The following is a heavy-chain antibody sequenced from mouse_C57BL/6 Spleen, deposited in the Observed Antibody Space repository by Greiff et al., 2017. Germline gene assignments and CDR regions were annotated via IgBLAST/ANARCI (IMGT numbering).Heavy chain of an antibody. CDR2: ISYRGST. Sequence: EVKLVESGPGLAKPSQTLSLTCSVTGYSITSDYWNWIRKFPGNKLEYMGYISYRGSTYYNPSLKSRISITRDTSKNQYYMQLNSVTTEDTATYYGARAVGEGYFDVWGTGTTVTVSS. J-gene: IGHJ1*03. CDR1: GYSITSDY. CDR3: ARAVGEGYFDV. V-gene: IGHV3-8*01.